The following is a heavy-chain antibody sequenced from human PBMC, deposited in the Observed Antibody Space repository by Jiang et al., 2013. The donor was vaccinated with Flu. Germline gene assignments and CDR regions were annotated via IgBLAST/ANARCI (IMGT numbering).Heavy chain of an antibody. CDR1: GGSISSGDYY. J-gene: IGHJ5*02. V-gene: IGHV4-30-4*01. CDR3: ARGEGYSSSWPAANWFDP. CDR2: IYYSGST. D-gene: IGHD6-13*01. Sequence: SGPGLVKPSQTLSLTCTVSGGSISSGDYYWSWIRQPPGKGLEWIGYIYYSGSTYYNPSLKSRVTISVDTSKNQFSLKLSSVTAADTAVYYCARGEGYSSSWPAANWFDPVGPGNPGHRSP.